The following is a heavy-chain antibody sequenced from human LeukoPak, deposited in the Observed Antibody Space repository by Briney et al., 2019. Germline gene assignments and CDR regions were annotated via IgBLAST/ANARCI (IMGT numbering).Heavy chain of an antibody. V-gene: IGHV3-21*01. CDR3: ARVSLSRSGWDFDY. J-gene: IGHJ4*02. Sequence: PGGSLRLSCAASGFTFSSYSMNWVRQAPGKGLEWVSSISSSSSYIYYADSVKGRFTISRDNAKNSLYLQMNSLRVEVTAVYYCARVSLSRSGWDFDYWGQGTLVTVSS. CDR2: ISSSSSYI. CDR1: GFTFSSYS. D-gene: IGHD6-19*01.